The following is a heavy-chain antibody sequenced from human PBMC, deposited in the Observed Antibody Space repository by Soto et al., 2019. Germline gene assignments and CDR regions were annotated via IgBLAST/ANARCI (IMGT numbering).Heavy chain of an antibody. D-gene: IGHD2-15*01. J-gene: IGHJ4*02. CDR2: IYKSGST. CDR3: ASILLVEAAQFDY. Sequence: QVQLQESGPRLVKPSQTLSLTCTVSGGSISSVGFYWSWIRQHPGKGLEWIGYIYKSGSTYYSPSLKSRVTISVDTLKNQFSLQLTSVTAADTALYYCASILLVEAAQFDYWGQGTLVTVSS. CDR1: GGSISSVGFY. V-gene: IGHV4-31*03.